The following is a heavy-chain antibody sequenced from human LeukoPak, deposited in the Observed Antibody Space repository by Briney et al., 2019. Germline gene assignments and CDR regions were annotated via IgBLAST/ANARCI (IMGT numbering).Heavy chain of an antibody. CDR1: GGSISSYY. CDR3: ARGRPRGWFDP. D-gene: IGHD3-10*01. CDR2: IYYSGST. V-gene: IGHV4-59*01. Sequence: PSETLSLTCTVSGGSISSYYWSWIRQPPGKGLEWIGYIYYSGSTNYNPSLKSRVTISVDTSKNQFSLKLSSVTAADTAVYYCARGRPRGWFDPWGRGTLVTVSS. J-gene: IGHJ5*02.